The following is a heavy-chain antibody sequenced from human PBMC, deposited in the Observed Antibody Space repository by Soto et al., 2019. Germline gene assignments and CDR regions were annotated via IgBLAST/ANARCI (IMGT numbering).Heavy chain of an antibody. V-gene: IGHV2-5*02. CDR3: AHSILPLASRPNSFDP. D-gene: IGHD3-3*01. CDR2: IYWDDDK. J-gene: IGHJ5*02. CDR1: GFSLNTNGVG. Sequence: QITLKESGPTLVKPTQTLTLTCTFSGFSLNTNGVGVNWIRQPPGKALEWLALIYWDDDKRYSPSLRNRLTITKDTHKNQVVHTMTNMQHKDTATYSCAHSILPLASRPNSFDPWGQGTLVTVSS.